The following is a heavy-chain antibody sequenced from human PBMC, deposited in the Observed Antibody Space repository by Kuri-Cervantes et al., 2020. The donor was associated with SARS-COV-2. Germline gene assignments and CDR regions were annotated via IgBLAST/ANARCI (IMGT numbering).Heavy chain of an antibody. CDR2: IGTAGDT. CDR1: GFTFSSYD. V-gene: IGHV3-13*01. J-gene: IGHJ6*02. Sequence: ETLSLTCAASGFTFSSYDMHWVRQATGKGLEWVSAIGTAGDTYYPGSVKGRFTISRENAKNSLYLQMNSLRAGDTAVYYCARRITMVRGRYGMDVWGQGTTVTVSS. D-gene: IGHD3-10*01. CDR3: ARRITMVRGRYGMDV.